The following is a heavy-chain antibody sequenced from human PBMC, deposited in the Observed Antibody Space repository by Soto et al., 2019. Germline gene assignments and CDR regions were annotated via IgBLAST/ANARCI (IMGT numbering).Heavy chain of an antibody. CDR1: GYTFTSYD. D-gene: IGHD3-3*01. V-gene: IGHV1-8*01. CDR3: ARGVVSLYDSPSGRFDP. Sequence: ASVKVSCKASGYTFTSYDINWVRQATGQGLEWMGWMNPNSGNTGYAQKFQGRVTMTRNTSISTAYMELSSLRSEDTAVYYCARGVVSLYDSPSGRFDPWGQGTLVTVSS. J-gene: IGHJ5*02. CDR2: MNPNSGNT.